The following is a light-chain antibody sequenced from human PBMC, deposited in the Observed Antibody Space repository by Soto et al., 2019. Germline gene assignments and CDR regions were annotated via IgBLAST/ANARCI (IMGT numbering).Light chain of an antibody. J-gene: IGKJ1*01. CDR1: QSVSSSY. CDR3: QQYGSSPQT. CDR2: GAS. Sequence: EIVLTQSPDTLSLSPGERATLSWRASQSVSSSYLAWYQQKPGQAPRLLIYGASSRATGIPDRFSGSGSGTDFTLTIGRLEPEDFAVYYCQQYGSSPQTFGQGTKVDIK. V-gene: IGKV3-20*01.